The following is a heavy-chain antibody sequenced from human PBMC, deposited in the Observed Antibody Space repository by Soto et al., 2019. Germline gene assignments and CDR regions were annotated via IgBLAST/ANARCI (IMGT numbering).Heavy chain of an antibody. CDR2: IYYSGST. Sequence: QVQLQESGPGLVKPSETLSLTCTVSGGSVSSGSYYWSWIRQPPGKGLEWIGYIYYSGSTNYNPSLKSRVTISVDTSKNQFSLKLSSVTAADTAVYYCARGPYYYDSSGHQIDYWGQGTLVTVSS. CDR1: GGSVSSGSYY. D-gene: IGHD3-22*01. J-gene: IGHJ4*02. CDR3: ARGPYYYDSSGHQIDY. V-gene: IGHV4-61*01.